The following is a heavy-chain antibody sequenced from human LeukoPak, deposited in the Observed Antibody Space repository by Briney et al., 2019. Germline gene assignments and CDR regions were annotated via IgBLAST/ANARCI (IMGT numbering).Heavy chain of an antibody. V-gene: IGHV3-30*02. CDR1: RFPFSTHV. Sequence: PPGGPLTLPCAASRFPFSTHVMLSFRQPPPTGLECVAFIRYDGSNKYYADSVEGRLTISRVNSKNSLYLQMNSLRAEDRAVYYCAKDRSYGPLFDYWVQGALVTVS. CDR2: IRYDGSNK. J-gene: IGHJ4*02. CDR3: AKDRSYGPLFDY. D-gene: IGHD5-18*01.